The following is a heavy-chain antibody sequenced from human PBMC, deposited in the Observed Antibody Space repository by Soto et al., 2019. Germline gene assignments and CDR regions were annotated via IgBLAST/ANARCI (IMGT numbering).Heavy chain of an antibody. Sequence: SLRLSCAASGFTFSSYGMHWVRQAPGKGLEWVAVISYDGSNKYYADSVKGRFTISRDNSKNTLYLQMNSLRAEDTAVYYCAKDRPSFDSSGSLDYWGQGTVVTVS. CDR2: ISYDGSNK. CDR1: GFTFSSYG. D-gene: IGHD3-22*01. J-gene: IGHJ4*02. CDR3: AKDRPSFDSSGSLDY. V-gene: IGHV3-30*18.